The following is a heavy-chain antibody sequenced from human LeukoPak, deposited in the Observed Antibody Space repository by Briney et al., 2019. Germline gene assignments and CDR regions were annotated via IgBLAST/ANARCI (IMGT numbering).Heavy chain of an antibody. J-gene: IGHJ5*02. Sequence: ASVKVSCKASGYTFTGYYMHWVRQAPGQGLEWMAWINPDSGATKYAQKFQGRVTMTRDTSISTAYMELTRLSSDDAAVYYCARSRYNWNANWFDPWGQGSLVSVSS. V-gene: IGHV1-2*02. D-gene: IGHD1-1*01. CDR2: INPDSGAT. CDR3: ARSRYNWNANWFDP. CDR1: GYTFTGYY.